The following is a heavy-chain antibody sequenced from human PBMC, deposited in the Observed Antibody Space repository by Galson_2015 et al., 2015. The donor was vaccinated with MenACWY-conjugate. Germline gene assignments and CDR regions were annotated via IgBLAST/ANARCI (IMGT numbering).Heavy chain of an antibody. D-gene: IGHD1-26*01. V-gene: IGHV1-46*01. CDR2: IRPSGDDGT. CDR3: AREYRGGSFDY. J-gene: IGHJ4*02. Sequence: SVKVSCKASGYTFTTYYMHWVRQAPGQGLEWMGIIRPSGDDGTTYAQKFQGRVTMTRDTSTSTVYMDLSSLRSEDTAVYYGAREYRGGSFDYWGQGTLVTVSS. CDR1: GYTFTTYY.